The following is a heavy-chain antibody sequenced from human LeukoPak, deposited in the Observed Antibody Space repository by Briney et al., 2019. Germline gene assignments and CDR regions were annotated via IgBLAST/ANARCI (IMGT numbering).Heavy chain of an antibody. CDR1: GGSISSYY. CDR3: ASRTIFGVVRDY. D-gene: IGHD3-3*01. CDR2: IYYSGST. Sequence: PSETLSLTCTVSGGSISSYYWSWIRQPPGKGLEWIGYIYYSGSTNYNPSLKSRVTISVDTSKNQFSLKLSSVTAADTAVYYCASRTIFGVVRDYWGQGTLVTVSS. J-gene: IGHJ4*02. V-gene: IGHV4-59*12.